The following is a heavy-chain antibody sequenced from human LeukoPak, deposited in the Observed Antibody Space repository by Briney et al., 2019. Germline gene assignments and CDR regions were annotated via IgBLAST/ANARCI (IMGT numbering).Heavy chain of an antibody. CDR3: VRERFGAIVEN. CDR1: GFTVANDR. Sequence: GGSLRFSCAASGFTVANDRMSWVRQAPGKGLEWVSTVYGGGNTAYADSVKGRFTISRDTSKNTLLLQMNSLRAEDTALYFCVRERFGAIVENWGQGALVIVSS. J-gene: IGHJ4*02. CDR2: VYGGGNT. D-gene: IGHD5-24*01. V-gene: IGHV3-53*01.